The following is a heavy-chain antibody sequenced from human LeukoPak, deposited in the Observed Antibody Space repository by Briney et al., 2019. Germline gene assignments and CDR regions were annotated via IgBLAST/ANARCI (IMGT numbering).Heavy chain of an antibody. CDR1: GFTFTTYW. J-gene: IGHJ6*03. CDR2: IKQDGTEK. D-gene: IGHD3-10*01. V-gene: IGHV3-7*01. CDR3: ARTAGGLWFGELSPYYYYYYYMDV. Sequence: GGSLRLSCAASGFTFTTYWMSWVRQAPGKGLEWVANIKQDGTEKYYVDSVKGRFTISRDNAKNSLYLQMNSLRAEDTAVYYCARTAGGLWFGELSPYYYYYYYMDVWGKGTTVTVSS.